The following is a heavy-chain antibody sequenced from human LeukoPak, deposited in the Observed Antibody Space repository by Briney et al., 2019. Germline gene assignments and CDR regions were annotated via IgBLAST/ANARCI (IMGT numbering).Heavy chain of an antibody. CDR3: AKDNPPLYCSSTSCYHMDY. Sequence: GGSLRLSCAASGFTFSSYAMSWVRQAPVKGLEWVSAISGSGGSTYYADSVKGRFTISRDNSKNTLYLQMNSLRAEDTAVYYCAKDNPPLYCSSTSCYHMDYWGQGTLVTVSS. D-gene: IGHD2-2*01. CDR2: ISGSGGST. J-gene: IGHJ4*02. CDR1: GFTFSSYA. V-gene: IGHV3-23*01.